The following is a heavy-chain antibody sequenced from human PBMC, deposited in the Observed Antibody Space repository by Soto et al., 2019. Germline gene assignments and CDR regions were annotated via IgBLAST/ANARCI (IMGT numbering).Heavy chain of an antibody. D-gene: IGHD3-22*01. CDR1: GFTFSSYE. CDR3: ARDIDYYDSSGYQDY. CDR2: ISSSGNII. V-gene: IGHV3-48*03. J-gene: IGHJ4*02. Sequence: QPGGSLRLSCAASGFTFSSYEMNWVRQAPGKGLEWVSHISSSGNIIHYADSVEGRFTISRDNAKNSLYLQMNSLRAEDTAVYYCARDIDYYDSSGYQDYWGQGTLVTVSS.